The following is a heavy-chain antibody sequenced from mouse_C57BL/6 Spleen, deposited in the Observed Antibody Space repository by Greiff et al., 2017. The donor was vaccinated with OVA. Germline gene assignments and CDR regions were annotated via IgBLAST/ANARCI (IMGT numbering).Heavy chain of an antibody. J-gene: IGHJ3*01. CDR3: AREDYGSKGAWFAY. CDR1: GFTFSDYY. Sequence: DVMLVESEGGLVQPGSSMKLSCTASGFTFSDYYMAWVRQVPEKGLEWVANINYDGSSTYYLDSLKSRFIISRDNAKNILYLQMSNLKSEDTDTYYCAREDYGSKGAWFAYWGQGTLVTVSA. D-gene: IGHD1-1*01. V-gene: IGHV5-16*01. CDR2: INYDGSST.